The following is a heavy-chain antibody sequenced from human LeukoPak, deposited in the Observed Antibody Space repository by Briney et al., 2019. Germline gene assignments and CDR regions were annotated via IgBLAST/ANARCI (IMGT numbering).Heavy chain of an antibody. D-gene: IGHD3-16*01. CDR3: AKGGSPTRLYYFDY. V-gene: IGHV3-30*18. J-gene: IGHJ4*02. CDR1: GSTFSSYG. Sequence: GGSLRPSCAASGSTFSSYGMHWVRQAPGKGLEWVAVISYDGSNKYYADSVKGRFTISRDNSKNTLYLQMNSLRAEDTAVYYCAKGGSPTRLYYFDYWGQGTLVTVSS. CDR2: ISYDGSNK.